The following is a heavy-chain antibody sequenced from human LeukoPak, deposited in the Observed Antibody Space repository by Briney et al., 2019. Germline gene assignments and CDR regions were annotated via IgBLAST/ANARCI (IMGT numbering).Heavy chain of an antibody. CDR1: GDSISTYY. CDR2: IYTSGST. Sequence: SETLSLTCTVSGDSISTYYWSWIRQPAGKGLKWIGRIYTSGSTSYNPSLKSRVTLSVDTSKNQFSLNLSSVTAADTAVYYCARGVHYYGSGKENWFDPWGQGTLVTVSS. V-gene: IGHV4-4*07. D-gene: IGHD3-10*01. J-gene: IGHJ5*02. CDR3: ARGVHYYGSGKENWFDP.